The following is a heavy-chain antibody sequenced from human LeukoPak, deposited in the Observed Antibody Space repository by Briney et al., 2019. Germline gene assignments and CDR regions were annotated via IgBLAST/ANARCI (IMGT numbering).Heavy chain of an antibody. D-gene: IGHD6-13*01. J-gene: IGHJ6*02. CDR1: GYSFTSYG. CDR3: ARGIHSSSWEEPTDYYYYGMDV. V-gene: IGHV7-4-1*02. CDR2: INTNTGNP. Sequence: ASVKVSCKASGYSFTSYGFNWVRRAPGQGLEWMGWINTNTGNPTYAQGFTGRFVFSLDTSVSTAYLQISSLKAEDTAVYYCARGIHSSSWEEPTDYYYYGMDVWGQGTTVTVSS.